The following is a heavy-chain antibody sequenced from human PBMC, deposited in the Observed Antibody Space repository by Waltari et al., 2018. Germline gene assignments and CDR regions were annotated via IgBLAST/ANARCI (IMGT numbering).Heavy chain of an antibody. CDR3: ARHSSIIDAFDI. D-gene: IGHD6-19*01. CDR1: GYTFTGYY. J-gene: IGHJ3*02. Sequence: QVQLVQSGAEVKKPGASVKVSCKASGYTFTGYYMHWVRQAPGQGLEWMGWINPNSGGTNYAQKCQGRVTMTRDTSISTAYMELSRLRSDDTAVYYCARHSSIIDAFDIWGQGTMVTVSS. V-gene: IGHV1-2*02. CDR2: INPNSGGT.